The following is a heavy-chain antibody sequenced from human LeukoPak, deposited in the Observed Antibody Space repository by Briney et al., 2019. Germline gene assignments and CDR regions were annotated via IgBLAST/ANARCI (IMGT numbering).Heavy chain of an antibody. CDR2: IWYDGSYK. V-gene: IGHV3-33*01. J-gene: IGHJ4*02. CDR1: GYTFSSHG. D-gene: IGHD2-21*01. Sequence: PGGSLRLSCAVSGYTFSSHGMHWVRQAPGKGLEWVAAIWYDGSYKYYADSVKGRFTISRDNSKNMLYLQMDSLRAEDTALYYCARLWGSVSGYFDYWGQRTLDTVSS. CDR3: ARLWGSVSGYFDY.